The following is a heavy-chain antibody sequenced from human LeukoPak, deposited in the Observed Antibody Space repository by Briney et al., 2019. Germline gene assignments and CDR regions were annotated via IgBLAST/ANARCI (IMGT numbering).Heavy chain of an antibody. J-gene: IGHJ5*02. CDR1: GGSISSYY. V-gene: IGHV4-59*01. CDR3: ARAYSSSWYEGRWFDP. CDR2: IYYSGST. Sequence: SETLSLTCTVSGGSISSYYWSWIRQPPGKGLEWIGYIYYSGSTNYNPSLKSRVTISVDTSKNQFSLKRSSVTAADTAVYYCARAYSSSWYEGRWFDPWGQGTLVTVSS. D-gene: IGHD6-13*01.